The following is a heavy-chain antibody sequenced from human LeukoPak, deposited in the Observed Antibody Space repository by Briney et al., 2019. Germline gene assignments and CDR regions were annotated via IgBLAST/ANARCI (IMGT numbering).Heavy chain of an antibody. CDR1: GGSISSYY. J-gene: IGHJ3*02. D-gene: IGHD6-19*01. V-gene: IGHV4-59*01. CDR2: IYYSGST. Sequence: SETLSLTCSVSGGSISSYYWSWIRQPPGKGLEWIGYIYYSGSTNYNPSLKSRVTISVDTSKNQFSLKLSSVTTADTAVYYCARERSVAGSDAFDIWGQGTMVTVSS. CDR3: ARERSVAGSDAFDI.